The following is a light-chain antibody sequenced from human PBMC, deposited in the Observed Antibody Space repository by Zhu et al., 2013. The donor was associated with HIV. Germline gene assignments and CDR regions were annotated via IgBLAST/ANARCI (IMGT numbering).Light chain of an antibody. CDR3: QQYSDYSVT. CDR1: QSISTW. V-gene: IGKV1-5*03. Sequence: DIQMTQSPSTLSASVGDRVTITCRASQSISTWLAWYQQKPGKGPKVLIYKASSLESGVPSRFSASGSGTQFTLTITGLQPDDFATYYCQQYSDYSVTFGGGTQGGDET. CDR2: KAS. J-gene: IGKJ4*01.